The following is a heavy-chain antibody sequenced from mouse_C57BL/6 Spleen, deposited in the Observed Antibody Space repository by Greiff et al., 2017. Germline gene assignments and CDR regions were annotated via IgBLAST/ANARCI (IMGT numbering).Heavy chain of an antibody. CDR2: LNPSNGGT. CDR1: GYTFTSYW. D-gene: IGHD4-1*01. J-gene: IGHJ2*01. V-gene: IGHV1-53*01. CDR3: ARAWDVDPFDY. Sequence: VQLQQPGTELVKPGASVKLSCKASGYTFTSYWMHWVKQRPGQGLEWIGNLNPSNGGTNYDEKVKSKATLSVDKSSISACMQLSSLTAEDSAVYYCARAWDVDPFDYWGQGTTLTVSS.